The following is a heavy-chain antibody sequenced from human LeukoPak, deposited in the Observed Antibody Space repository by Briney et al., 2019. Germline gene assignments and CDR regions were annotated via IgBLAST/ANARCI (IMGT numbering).Heavy chain of an antibody. J-gene: IGHJ6*02. Sequence: ASVKVSCKASGYTFTSYDINWVRQATGQGLEWMGWMNPNSGNTGYAQKFQGRVTMTRNTSISTAHMELSSLRSEDTAVYYCARDTKLGSKTNYYYYYGMDVWGQGTTVTVS. CDR1: GYTFTSYD. CDR2: MNPNSGNT. D-gene: IGHD7-27*01. CDR3: ARDTKLGSKTNYYYYYGMDV. V-gene: IGHV1-8*01.